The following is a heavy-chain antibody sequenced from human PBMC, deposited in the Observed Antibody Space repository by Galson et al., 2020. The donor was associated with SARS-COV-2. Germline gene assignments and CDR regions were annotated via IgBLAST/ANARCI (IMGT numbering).Heavy chain of an antibody. V-gene: IGHV3-23*01. D-gene: IGHD2-2*02. CDR3: ASWAPVGVVVPAAILY. CDR2: ISGSGGST. Sequence: GESLKISCAASGITFSSYAMSWVRQAPGKGLEWVSAISGSGGSTYYAESVKGRFTITRDNSKNTLYLQMNSLRAEDTAVYYCASWAPVGVVVPAAILYWGQGTLVTVSS. CDR1: GITFSSYA. J-gene: IGHJ4*02.